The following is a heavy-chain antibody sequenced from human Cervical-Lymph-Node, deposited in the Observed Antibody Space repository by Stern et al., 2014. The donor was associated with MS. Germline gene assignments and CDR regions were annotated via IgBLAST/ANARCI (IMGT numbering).Heavy chain of an antibody. CDR3: AHVAVTFGEADGLDV. V-gene: IGHV2-5*02. Sequence: QITLKESGPTLVKPTQTLTLTCTFSGFSLTTDGVGVHWIRQPPGKALEWLAVLYWDDDKRDSSFPKTRPTISKDTTIKQHVLTMTDMDPVDTATYCCAHVAVTFGEADGLDVWGQGTTVTVSS. J-gene: IGHJ6*02. D-gene: IGHD4-17*01. CDR2: LYWDDDK. CDR1: GFSLTTDGVG.